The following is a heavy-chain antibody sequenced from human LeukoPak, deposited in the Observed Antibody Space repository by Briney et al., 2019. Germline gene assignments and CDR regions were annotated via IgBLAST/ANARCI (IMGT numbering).Heavy chain of an antibody. J-gene: IGHJ3*02. CDR2: IYYDGTT. CDR1: GASISTTSYY. Sequence: SETLSLTCTASGASISTTSYYWAWIRQPPGKGLERIVSIYYDGTTYYNPSLKSRVTTSIDTSKKQFSLNLSAVTATDTAVYYCARHFRREVLIGSAFDIWGQGTMVTVSS. CDR3: ARHFRREVLIGSAFDI. D-gene: IGHD3-22*01. V-gene: IGHV4-39*01.